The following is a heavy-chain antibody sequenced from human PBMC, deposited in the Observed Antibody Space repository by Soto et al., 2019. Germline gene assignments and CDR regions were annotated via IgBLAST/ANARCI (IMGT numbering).Heavy chain of an antibody. V-gene: IGHV4-30-4*01. CDR1: GGSVNNNDYY. J-gene: IGHJ1*01. CDR2: MHYSGST. Sequence: QVQLQESGPGLVKASQTLSLTCTVSGGSVNNNDYYWSWIRQPPGKGLEWIGNMHYSGSTGYNPSLRSRVSMSVDTSKNHFSLKMNSVTPPDTAVYYCAKDSGSGSLWGQGTLVTVCS. D-gene: IGHD1-26*01. CDR3: AKDSGSGSL.